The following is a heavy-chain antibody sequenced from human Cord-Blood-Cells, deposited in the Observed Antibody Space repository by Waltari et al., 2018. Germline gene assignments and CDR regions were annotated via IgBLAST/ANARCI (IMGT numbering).Heavy chain of an antibody. J-gene: IGHJ5*02. Sequence: VQLVQSGAEVKKPGSTVKFSSHASGGPCTSYSTSWVRQAPGQGLEWMGGIIPIFGTANYAQKFQGRVTITADESTSTAYMELSSLRSEDTAVYYCARTHDYSNYWFDPWGQGTLVTVSS. CDR2: IIPIFGTA. CDR1: GGPCTSYS. D-gene: IGHD4-4*01. CDR3: ARTHDYSNYWFDP. V-gene: IGHV1-69*12.